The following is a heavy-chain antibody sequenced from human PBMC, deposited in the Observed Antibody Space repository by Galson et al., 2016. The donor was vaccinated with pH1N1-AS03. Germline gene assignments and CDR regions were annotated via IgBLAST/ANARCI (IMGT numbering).Heavy chain of an antibody. CDR3: ARILGYNYGRVHY. CDR1: GDSFNNYA. D-gene: IGHD5-18*01. V-gene: IGHV1-69*10. Sequence: SVKVSCKAYGDSFNNYAISWVRQAPGQGLQWVGGIIPTLGIVNVAQSFQGRVTITADTSTNTANMELSSLRSEDTAVYYCARILGYNYGRVHYWGQGTHVTVSS. J-gene: IGHJ4*02. CDR2: IIPTLGIV.